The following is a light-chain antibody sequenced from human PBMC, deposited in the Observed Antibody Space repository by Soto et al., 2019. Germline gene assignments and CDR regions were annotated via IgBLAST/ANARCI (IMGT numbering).Light chain of an antibody. CDR2: EGH. J-gene: IGLJ3*02. V-gene: IGLV2-23*01. Sequence: QSALAQPASVSGSPGQSITISCTGASGYVGTYSLVSWYQQHPGKAPKVVIYEGHKRPSGVPDRFSGSTSVNTASLTISGLQTDDEADYYCCSSLGTFTWVFGGGTKLTVL. CDR3: CSSLGTFTWV. CDR1: SGYVGTYSL.